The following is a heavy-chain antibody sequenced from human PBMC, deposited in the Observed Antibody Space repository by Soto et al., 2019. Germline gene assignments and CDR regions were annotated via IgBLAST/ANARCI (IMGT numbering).Heavy chain of an antibody. J-gene: IGHJ3*02. V-gene: IGHV3-30-3*01. D-gene: IGHD6-19*01. CDR1: GFTFSSYA. CDR3: ARAESGWWMDAFDI. CDR2: ISYDGSNK. Sequence: QVQLVESGGGVVQPGRSLRLSCAASGFTFSSYAMHWVRQAPGKGLEWVAVISYDGSNKYSADSVTGRFTISRDNSKNALYLQMSSLRAADTAVYYCARAESGWWMDAFDIWGQGTMVTVSS.